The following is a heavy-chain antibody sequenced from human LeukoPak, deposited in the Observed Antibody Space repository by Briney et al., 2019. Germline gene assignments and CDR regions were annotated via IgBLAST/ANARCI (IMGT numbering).Heavy chain of an antibody. J-gene: IGHJ4*02. CDR2: ISSSGST. V-gene: IGHV4-31*03. CDR3: ARAVILTPPDY. D-gene: IGHD3-9*01. CDR1: RGSVSSGNYY. Sequence: SETLSLTCTVSRGSVSSGNYYWSWIRQHPGKGLEWIGYISSSGSTHYKSSLKSRVIISADTSTNQFSLRLSSVTAAVTAFYYCARAVILTPPDYWGQGILVTVSS.